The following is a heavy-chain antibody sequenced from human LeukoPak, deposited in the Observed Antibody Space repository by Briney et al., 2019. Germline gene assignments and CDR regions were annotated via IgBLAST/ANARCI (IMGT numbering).Heavy chain of an antibody. CDR3: ARCGGTPYSSSWYYFDY. D-gene: IGHD6-13*01. J-gene: IGHJ4*02. V-gene: IGHV3-53*01. CDR2: IYSGGST. Sequence: GGSLRLSCAASGFTVSSNYMSWVRQAPGKGLEWVSVIYSGGSTYYADSVKGRFTISRDNSKNTLYLQMNSLRAEDTAVYYCARCGGTPYSSSWYYFDYWGQGTLVTVSS. CDR1: GFTVSSNY.